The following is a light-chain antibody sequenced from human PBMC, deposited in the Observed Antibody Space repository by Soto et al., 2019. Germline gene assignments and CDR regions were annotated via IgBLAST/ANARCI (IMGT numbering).Light chain of an antibody. CDR2: GAS. CDR1: QSVNLNY. CDR3: QQYGRSPFT. J-gene: IGKJ3*01. V-gene: IGKV3-20*01. Sequence: PWERATLSCRASQSVNLNYLAWYQQKPGQAPRLLIYGASSRATGMPDRFSGSGSGTEFTRTVSSLEPEDFAVYYCQQYGRSPFTFGPGTKVDIK.